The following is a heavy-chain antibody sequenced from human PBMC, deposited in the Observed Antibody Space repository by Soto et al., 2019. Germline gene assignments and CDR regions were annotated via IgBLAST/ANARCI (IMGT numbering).Heavy chain of an antibody. CDR3: ARHQRRRTSRPLN. J-gene: IGHJ4*02. CDR2: IYYSGST. CDR1: GGSISSSSYY. V-gene: IGHV4-39*01. D-gene: IGHD3-16*02. Sequence: SETLSLTCTVSGGSISSSSYYWGWIRQPPGKGLEWIGSIYYSGSTYYNPSLKSRVTISVDTSKNQFSLKLSSVTAADTAVYYCARHQRRRTSRPLNWGQGTLVTVSS.